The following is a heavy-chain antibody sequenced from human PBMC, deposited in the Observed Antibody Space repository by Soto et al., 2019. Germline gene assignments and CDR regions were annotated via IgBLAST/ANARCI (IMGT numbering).Heavy chain of an antibody. D-gene: IGHD5-12*01. J-gene: IGHJ4*02. CDR1: GFTFINYR. Sequence: EVQLVESGGGLVQPGGSLRLSCAASGFTFINYRMHWVRQAPGKGLVWVSRVNSDGSGTEYADSVKGRFTISRDNAKNTLSLQMNSLRAEDTAVYFCARRARDGYNSPIDYWGQGPLVTVSS. CDR3: ARRARDGYNSPIDY. V-gene: IGHV3-74*01. CDR2: VNSDGSGT.